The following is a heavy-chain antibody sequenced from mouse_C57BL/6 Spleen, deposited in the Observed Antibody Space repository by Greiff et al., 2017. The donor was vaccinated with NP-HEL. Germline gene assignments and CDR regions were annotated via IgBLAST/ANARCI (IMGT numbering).Heavy chain of an antibody. CDR1: GYTFTDYY. CDR2: INPYNGGT. Sequence: VQLQQSGPVLVKPGASVKMSCKASGYTFTDYYMNWVKQSHGKSLEWIGVINPYNGGTSYNQKFKGKATLTVDKSSSTAYMELNSLTSEDSAVYCCAREVTTVAPFAYWGQGTLVTVSA. D-gene: IGHD1-1*01. V-gene: IGHV1-19*01. J-gene: IGHJ3*01. CDR3: AREVTTVAPFAY.